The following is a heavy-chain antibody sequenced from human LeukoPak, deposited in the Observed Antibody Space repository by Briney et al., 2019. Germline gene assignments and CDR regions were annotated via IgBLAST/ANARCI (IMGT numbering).Heavy chain of an antibody. CDR1: GFTFSSYA. V-gene: IGHV3-23*01. CDR2: ISGSGGTT. D-gene: IGHD5-18*01. J-gene: IGHJ4*02. Sequence: SGGSLRLSCAASGFTFSSYAMSWVRQASGKGLEWVSTISGSGGTTYYADSVRGRFTISRDNFKNTLYLQMNSLRAEDTAVYYCAKLRHTAMVPRGGLYYFDYWGQGTLVTVSS. CDR3: AKLRHTAMVPRGGLYYFDY.